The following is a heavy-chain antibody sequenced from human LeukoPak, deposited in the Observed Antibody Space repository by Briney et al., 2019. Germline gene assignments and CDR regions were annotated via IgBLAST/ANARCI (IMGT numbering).Heavy chain of an antibody. CDR3: ARAYYASSAYRHAVYFDY. CDR1: GYTFNSSY. CDR2: INPSDDST. D-gene: IGHD3-22*01. V-gene: IGHV1-46*02. J-gene: IGHJ4*02. Sequence: ASVNVSCKASGYTFNSSYMHWVRQSPGQGPEWMGIINPSDDSTRYAQKYQGRVTRTKDTSTNTVYMHLSSLSSDGPAVYYCARAYYASSAYRHAVYFDYWGQRTLVTVSS.